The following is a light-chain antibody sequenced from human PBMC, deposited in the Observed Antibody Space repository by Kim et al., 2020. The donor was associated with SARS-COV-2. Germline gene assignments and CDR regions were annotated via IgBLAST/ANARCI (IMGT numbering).Light chain of an antibody. V-gene: IGKV1-39*01. CDR2: AAS. CDR3: QQSYTTPWLS. J-gene: IGKJ4*01. Sequence: IQMTQSPSSLAASVGDRVTIACRASQSIGKRLNWYQQRPGKAPKLLIYAASTLQSGVPSRFSGTGSGTDFALTISSLQPEDFATYYCQQSYTTPWLSFGGGTKGDIK. CDR1: QSIGKR.